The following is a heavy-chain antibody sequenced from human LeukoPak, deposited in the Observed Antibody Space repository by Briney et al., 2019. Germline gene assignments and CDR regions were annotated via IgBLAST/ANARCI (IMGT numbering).Heavy chain of an antibody. CDR1: GYTFTGYY. CDR2: INPNSGGT. Sequence: ASVKVSCKASGYTFTGYYMHWVRQAPGQGLEWMGWINPNSGGTDYAQKFQGRVTMARDTSISTAYMEVSRLRSDDTAVYYCARDYYDSSGYSRFDPWGQGTLVTVSS. J-gene: IGHJ5*02. CDR3: ARDYYDSSGYSRFDP. D-gene: IGHD3-22*01. V-gene: IGHV1-2*02.